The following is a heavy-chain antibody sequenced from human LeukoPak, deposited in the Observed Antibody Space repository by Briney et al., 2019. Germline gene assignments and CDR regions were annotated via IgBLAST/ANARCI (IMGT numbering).Heavy chain of an antibody. D-gene: IGHD5-12*01. V-gene: IGHV1-2*02. CDR2: INPNSGGT. CDR1: GYTFTGYY. J-gene: IGHJ6*03. CDR3: ARQGRDIRHYYYYMDV. Sequence: ASVKVSCKASGYTFTGYYMHWVRQAPGQGLEWMGWINPNSGGTNYAQKFQGRVTMTRDTSISTAYMELSRLRSDDTAVYYCARQGRDIRHYYYYMDVWGKGTTVTVSS.